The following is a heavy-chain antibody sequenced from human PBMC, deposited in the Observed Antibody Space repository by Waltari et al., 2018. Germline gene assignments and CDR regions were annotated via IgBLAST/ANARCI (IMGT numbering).Heavy chain of an antibody. V-gene: IGHV1-69*12. CDR2: IIPIFGTA. J-gene: IGHJ6*02. CDR3: ASAYCSGGSCYLVGMDV. D-gene: IGHD2-15*01. Sequence: HVPPVQSCAEVQRPGSSVKVSCTASCGTLSSYATSWVRPAPGHGLEWMGGIIPIFGTANYAQKFQGRVTITADESTSTAYMELSSLRSEDTAVYYCASAYCSGGSCYLVGMDVWGQGTTVTVSS. CDR1: CGTLSSYA.